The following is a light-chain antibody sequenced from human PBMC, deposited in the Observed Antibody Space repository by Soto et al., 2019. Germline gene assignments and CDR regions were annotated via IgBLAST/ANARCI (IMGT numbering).Light chain of an antibody. CDR1: SSNIGGNY. CDR3: AAWDDSLSGVV. J-gene: IGLJ2*01. V-gene: IGLV1-47*01. CDR2: RNN. Sequence: QLVLTQPPSASGTPGQRVTISCSGSSSNIGGNYAYWYQYLPGTAPTLVMYRNNQRPSGVPDRFSGSKSGTSASLAISGLRSEDEGDYFCAAWDDSLSGVVFGGGTKLTVL.